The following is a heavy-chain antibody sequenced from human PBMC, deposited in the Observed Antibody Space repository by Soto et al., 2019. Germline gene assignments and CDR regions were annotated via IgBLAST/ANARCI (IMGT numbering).Heavy chain of an antibody. J-gene: IGHJ5*02. V-gene: IGHV4-4*07. CDR3: ARDGTKTLRDWFDP. CDR1: GASISCFY. Sequence: SETLSLSFTVCGASISCFYWSGIRKSAGKGLEWIGRIYATGTTDYNPSLKSRVMMSVDTSKKQFSLKLRSVTAAATAVYYSARDGTKTLRDWFDPWGQGISVTVYS. D-gene: IGHD1-1*01. CDR2: IYATGTT.